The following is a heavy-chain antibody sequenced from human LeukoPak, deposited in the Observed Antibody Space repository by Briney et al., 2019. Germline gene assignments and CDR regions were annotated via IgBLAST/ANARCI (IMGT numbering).Heavy chain of an antibody. CDR3: ARGLGYCSSTSCFTYFDY. D-gene: IGHD2-2*02. Sequence: SETLSLTYTVSGGSISSYYWSWIRQPAGKGLEWIGRIYTSGSTNYNPSLKSRVTMSVDTSKNQFSLKLSSVTAADTAVYYCARGLGYCSSTSCFTYFDYWGQGTLVTVSS. V-gene: IGHV4-4*07. CDR2: IYTSGST. J-gene: IGHJ4*02. CDR1: GGSISSYY.